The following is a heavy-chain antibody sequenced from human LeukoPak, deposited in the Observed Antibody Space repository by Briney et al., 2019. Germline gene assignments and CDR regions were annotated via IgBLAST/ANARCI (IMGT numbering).Heavy chain of an antibody. CDR2: ISYDGSNK. V-gene: IGHV3-30*18. CDR1: GFTFSSYG. J-gene: IGHJ4*02. D-gene: IGHD1/OR15-1a*01. Sequence: GGSLRLSCAASGFTFSSYGMHWVRQAPGKGLEWVAVISYDGSNKYYADSVKGRFTISRDNSKNTLYLQMNSLRAEDTAVYYCAKFPIRITGTEDYWGQGTLVTVSS. CDR3: AKFPIRITGTEDY.